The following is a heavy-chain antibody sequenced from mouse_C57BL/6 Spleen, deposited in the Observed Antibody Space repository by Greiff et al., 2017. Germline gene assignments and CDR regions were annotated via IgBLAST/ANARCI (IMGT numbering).Heavy chain of an antibody. CDR2: FYTGSGSI. Sequence: VMLVESGAELVKPGASVKLSCKASGYTFTEYTIHWVKQRSGQGLEWIGWFYTGSGSIKYNEKFKDKATLTADKSSSTVYMELSRLTSEDSAVYFCARHGDYGSSYYAMDYWGQGTSVTVSS. D-gene: IGHD2-2*01. J-gene: IGHJ4*01. CDR1: GYTFTEYT. CDR3: ARHGDYGSSYYAMDY. V-gene: IGHV1-62-2*01.